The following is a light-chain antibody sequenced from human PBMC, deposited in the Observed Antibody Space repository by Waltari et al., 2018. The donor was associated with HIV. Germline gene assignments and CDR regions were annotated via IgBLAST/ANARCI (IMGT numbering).Light chain of an antibody. V-gene: IGKV3-15*01. Sequence: EIVMTQSPATLSVSPGERATLSCRASQSVRSNLAWYQQNPGQAPRHRIYGASTGATGIPARFSGSGSGTACTFTISSLQSEDLAVYYCKQYNNWPTSGGGTKVEIK. CDR2: GAS. CDR3: KQYNNWPT. J-gene: IGKJ4*01. CDR1: QSVRSN.